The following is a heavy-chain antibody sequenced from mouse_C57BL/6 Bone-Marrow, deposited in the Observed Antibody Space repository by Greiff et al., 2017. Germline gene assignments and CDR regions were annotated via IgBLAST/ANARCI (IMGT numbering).Heavy chain of an antibody. Sequence: VQLQQSGAELVRPGTSVKMSCTASGYTITNYWIGWAKQRPGHGLEWIGDIYPGGGYTNYNEKFKGKATLTADKSSSTAYMQVSSLTSEDSAIYYCARGYAMDYWGQGTSVTVSS. CDR3: ARGYAMDY. CDR1: GYTITNYW. V-gene: IGHV1-63*01. J-gene: IGHJ4*01. CDR2: IYPGGGYT.